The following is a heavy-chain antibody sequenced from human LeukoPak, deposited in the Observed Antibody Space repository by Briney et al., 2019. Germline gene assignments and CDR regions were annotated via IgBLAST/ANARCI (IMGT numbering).Heavy chain of an antibody. CDR2: INPNSGGT. Sequence: GASVKVSCKASGYTFTGYYMHWVRQAPGQGLEWMGWINPNSGGTNYAQKFQGRVTMTRDTSISTAYMELSRLRSDDTAVYYCARDLGFGESNYFDYWGQGTLVTVSS. D-gene: IGHD3-10*01. V-gene: IGHV1-2*02. J-gene: IGHJ4*02. CDR3: ARDLGFGESNYFDY. CDR1: GYTFTGYY.